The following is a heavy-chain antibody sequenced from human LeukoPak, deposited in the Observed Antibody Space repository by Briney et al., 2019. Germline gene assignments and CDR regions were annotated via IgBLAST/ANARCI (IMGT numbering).Heavy chain of an antibody. J-gene: IGHJ4*02. D-gene: IGHD3-22*01. Sequence: SETLSLTCAVYGGSFSGYYWSWIRQPPGKGLEWIGEINHSGSTNYNPSLKSRVTISVDTSKNQFSLKLSSVTAADTAVYYCARHQAYYYDSSGYPNFDYWGQGTLVTVSS. CDR3: ARHQAYYYDSSGYPNFDY. CDR1: GGSFSGYY. V-gene: IGHV4-34*01. CDR2: INHSGST.